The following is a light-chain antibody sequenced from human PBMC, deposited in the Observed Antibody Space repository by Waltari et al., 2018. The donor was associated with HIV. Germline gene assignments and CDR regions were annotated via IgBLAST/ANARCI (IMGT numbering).Light chain of an antibody. CDR1: SPNIGAGYD. CDR2: GNT. Sequence: QSVLTQPTSVSGAPGQRVTISCTGSSPNIGAGYDVHWYQPLPGTAPKLLIYGNTNRPSGVSDRFSGSKSGTSASLAITGLQAEDEADYYCQSYDSRQSGFWVFGGGTTLTVL. J-gene: IGLJ3*02. CDR3: QSYDSRQSGFWV. V-gene: IGLV1-40*01.